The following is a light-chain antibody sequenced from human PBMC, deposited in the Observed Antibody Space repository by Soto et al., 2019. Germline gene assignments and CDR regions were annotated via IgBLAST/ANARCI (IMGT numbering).Light chain of an antibody. CDR2: GAS. Sequence: EIVLTQSPGTLSLSPGERATLSCRASQSVRNDHVAWYQQKTGQAPRLLIYGASTRATSVPARFSGSGSGTDFTLTISSLQTEDFAVYYCQQYNNWPWTFGPGTKVEIK. CDR3: QQYNNWPWT. CDR1: QSVRND. V-gene: IGKV3-15*01. J-gene: IGKJ1*01.